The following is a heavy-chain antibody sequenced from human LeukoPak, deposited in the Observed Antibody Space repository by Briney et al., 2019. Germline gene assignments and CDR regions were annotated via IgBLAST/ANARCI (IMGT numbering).Heavy chain of an antibody. CDR1: GYNFTNYW. CDR3: ARQRTVIPAAPSDY. Sequence: GESLKISCQGSGYNFTNYWILWVRQMPEKGLEWLGIIYPDESDSRYSPSFRGQVTMSADQSVTTAYLYWRSLKASDSAIYYCARQRTVIPAAPSDYWGQGTLVTVAS. J-gene: IGHJ4*02. V-gene: IGHV5-51*01. CDR2: IYPDESDS. D-gene: IGHD2-2*01.